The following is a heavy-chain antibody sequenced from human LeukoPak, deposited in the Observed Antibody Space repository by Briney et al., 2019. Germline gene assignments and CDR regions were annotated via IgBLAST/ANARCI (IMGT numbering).Heavy chain of an antibody. V-gene: IGHV3-30*04. J-gene: IGHJ3*02. D-gene: IGHD3-22*01. CDR2: ISYDGSNK. CDR1: GFTFSSYA. CDR3: ARVNVGRNMIVGNYYQNDGAFDI. Sequence: GGSLRLSCAASGFTFSSYAMHWVRQAPGKGLEWVALISYDGSNKYYADSVKGRFTISRDNSKNTLYLQMNSLRAEDTAVYYCARVNVGRNMIVGNYYQNDGAFDIWGQGTMVTVSS.